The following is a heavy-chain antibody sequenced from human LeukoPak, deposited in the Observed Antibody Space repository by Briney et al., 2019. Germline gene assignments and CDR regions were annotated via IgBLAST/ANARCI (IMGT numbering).Heavy chain of an antibody. Sequence: PGGSLRLSCAASGFTFSSYWMHWVRQGPGKGLVWVSRINSDGSSTSYADSVKGRFTISRDNAKNTLYLQMNSLRAEDTAVYYCARGGLEYCSGGRCHGNFDYWGQGTLVTVSS. CDR2: INSDGSST. J-gene: IGHJ4*02. V-gene: IGHV3-74*01. D-gene: IGHD2-15*01. CDR3: ARGGLEYCSGGRCHGNFDY. CDR1: GFTFSSYW.